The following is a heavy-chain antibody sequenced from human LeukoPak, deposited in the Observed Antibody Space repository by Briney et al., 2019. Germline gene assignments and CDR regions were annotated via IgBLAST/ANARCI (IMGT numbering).Heavy chain of an antibody. V-gene: IGHV4-39*07. CDR1: GGSISSTSYY. Sequence: PSETLSLTCTVSGGSISSTSYYWGWIRQPPGRGLEWIASIYYSGTTYYNPSLKSRVTISVDTSKNQFSLKLSSVTAADTAVYYCARVQLPENWFDPWGQGTLVTVSS. CDR2: IYYSGTT. D-gene: IGHD2-2*01. J-gene: IGHJ5*02. CDR3: ARVQLPENWFDP.